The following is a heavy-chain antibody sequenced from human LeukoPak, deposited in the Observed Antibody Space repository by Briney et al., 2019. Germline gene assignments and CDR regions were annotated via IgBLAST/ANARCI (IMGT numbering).Heavy chain of an antibody. CDR3: ARRGYDSSGYLDY. CDR1: GGSISSGGYY. D-gene: IGHD3-22*01. Sequence: SETLSLTCTVSGGSISSGGYYWSWIRQHPGKGLEWIGYIYYSGSTYYNPSLKSRVTISVDTSKNQLSLKLSSVTAADTAVYYCARRGYDSSGYLDYWGQGTLVTVSS. V-gene: IGHV4-31*03. J-gene: IGHJ4*02. CDR2: IYYSGST.